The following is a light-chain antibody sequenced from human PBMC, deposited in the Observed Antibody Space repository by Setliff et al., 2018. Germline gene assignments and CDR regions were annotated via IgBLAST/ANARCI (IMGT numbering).Light chain of an antibody. Sequence: QSVLTQPASVSGSPGQSITISCSGTIGDVGAYDFVSWYQHHPGKAPKLIIYEVTKRPSGVPDRFSGSNSGNTASLTVSGLQAEDEADYYCSLYSGSNNFFFGSGTKVTVL. CDR2: EVT. CDR1: IGDVGAYDF. J-gene: IGLJ1*01. V-gene: IGLV2-8*01. CDR3: SLYSGSNNFF.